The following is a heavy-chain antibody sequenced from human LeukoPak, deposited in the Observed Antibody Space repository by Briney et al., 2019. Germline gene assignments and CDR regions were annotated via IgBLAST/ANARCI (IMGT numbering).Heavy chain of an antibody. Sequence: SETLSLTCTVSGGSISSSSYYWDWIRQPPGKGLEWIGEINHSGSTNYNPSLKSRVTISVDTSKNQFSLKLSSVTAADTAVYYCARGSYGSGSYYNGELFDYWGQGTLVTVSS. V-gene: IGHV4-39*07. CDR1: GGSISSSSYY. CDR2: INHSGST. D-gene: IGHD3-10*01. CDR3: ARGSYGSGSYYNGELFDY. J-gene: IGHJ4*02.